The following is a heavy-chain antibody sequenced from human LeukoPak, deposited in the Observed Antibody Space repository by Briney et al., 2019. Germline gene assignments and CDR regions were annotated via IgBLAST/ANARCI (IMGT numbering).Heavy chain of an antibody. D-gene: IGHD3-22*01. CDR2: IYPGDFDT. J-gene: IGHJ3*02. V-gene: IGHV5-51*01. Sequence: GETLKISCKGSGYSFTSYWIGWVRQMPGKGLEWMGIIYPGDFDTRYSPSFQGQVTISADKSISTAYLQWSSLKASDTAMYYCARLIRSSGLSRAFDIWGQGTMVTVSS. CDR1: GYSFTSYW. CDR3: ARLIRSSGLSRAFDI.